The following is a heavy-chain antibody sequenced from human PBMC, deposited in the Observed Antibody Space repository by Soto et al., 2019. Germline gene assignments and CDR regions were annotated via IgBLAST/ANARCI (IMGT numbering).Heavy chain of an antibody. CDR2: IWYDGSNK. Sequence: GGSLRLSCAASGFTFSSYGMHWVRQAPGKGLEWVAVIWYDGSNKYYADSVKGRFTISRDNSKNTLYLQMNSLRAEDTAVYYCARGAYGDYDLGGFDYWGQGTLVTVSS. CDR3: ARGAYGDYDLGGFDY. CDR1: GFTFSSYG. D-gene: IGHD4-17*01. V-gene: IGHV3-33*01. J-gene: IGHJ4*02.